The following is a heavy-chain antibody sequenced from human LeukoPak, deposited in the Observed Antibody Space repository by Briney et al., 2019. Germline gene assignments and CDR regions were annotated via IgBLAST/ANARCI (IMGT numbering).Heavy chain of an antibody. CDR1: GVSLHRSF. CDR3: GRRPAVDGPIDN. V-gene: IGHV4-4*07. Sequence: PSETLSLTCVVSGVSLHRSFWTWVRQPPGKGLEWIGRIYSSGTTDYTPSLMSRLIISTDTSTNQFTLRLASVTAADTAGYNCGRRPAVDGPIDNWGQGILVAVSS. J-gene: IGHJ4*02. CDR2: IYSSGTT. D-gene: IGHD3/OR15-3a*01.